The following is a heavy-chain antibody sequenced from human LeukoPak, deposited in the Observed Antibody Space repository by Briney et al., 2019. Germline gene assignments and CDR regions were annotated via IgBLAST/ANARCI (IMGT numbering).Heavy chain of an antibody. CDR2: ITHNGYT. J-gene: IGHJ5*02. D-gene: IGHD3-10*01. V-gene: IGHV4-34*01. Sequence: SETLSLTCAVYGGSFSGYYWGWIRQPPGKGLQRIGEITHNGYTNYNPALKSRVTISIDTSKNEFSLKVSSVTAADMAIYYCAASGGPINWFAPWGQGTLVTVSS. CDR1: GGSFSGYY. CDR3: AASGGPINWFAP.